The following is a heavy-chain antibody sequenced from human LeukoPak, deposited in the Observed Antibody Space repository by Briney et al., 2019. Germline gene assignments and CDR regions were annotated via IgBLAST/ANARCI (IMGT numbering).Heavy chain of an antibody. CDR1: GGTFSSYA. V-gene: IGHV1-69*13. J-gene: IGHJ4*02. Sequence: ASVKVSCKASGGTFSSYAISWVRQAPGQGLEWMGGIIPIFGTANYAQKFQGRVTITADESTSTAYMELSSLRSEDTAVYYCARGGRRGLVYFDYWGQGTLVTVSS. CDR3: ARGGRRGLVYFDY. D-gene: IGHD3-16*01. CDR2: IIPIFGTA.